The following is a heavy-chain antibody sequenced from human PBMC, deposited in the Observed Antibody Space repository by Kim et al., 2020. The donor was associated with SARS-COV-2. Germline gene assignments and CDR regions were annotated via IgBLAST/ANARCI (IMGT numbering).Heavy chain of an antibody. V-gene: IGHV1-18*04. J-gene: IGHJ4*02. Sequence: ASVKVSCKASGYTFTSYGISWVRQAPGQGLEWMGWISAYNGNTNYAQKLQGRVTMTTDTSTSTAYMELRSLRSDDTAVYYCARVISRWGSGSYYEDYWGQGTLVTVSS. CDR1: GYTFTSYG. D-gene: IGHD3-10*01. CDR3: ARVISRWGSGSYYEDY. CDR2: ISAYNGNT.